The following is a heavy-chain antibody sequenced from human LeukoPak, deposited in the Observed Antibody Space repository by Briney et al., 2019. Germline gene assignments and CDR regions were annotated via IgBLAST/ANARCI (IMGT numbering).Heavy chain of an antibody. V-gene: IGHV3-30-3*01. D-gene: IGHD2-15*01. CDR3: ASSGIGYCSGGSCPNYFDY. J-gene: IGHJ4*02. CDR2: ISYDGSNK. CDR1: GFTFSSYA. Sequence: GRSLRLSCAASGFTFSSYAMHWVRQAPGKGLEWMAVISYDGSNKYYADSVKGRFTISRDNSKHTLYLQMNSLRAEDTAVYYCASSGIGYCSGGSCPNYFDYWGQGTLVTVSS.